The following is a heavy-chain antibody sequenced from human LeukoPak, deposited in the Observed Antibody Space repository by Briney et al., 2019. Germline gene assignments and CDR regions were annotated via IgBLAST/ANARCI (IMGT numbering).Heavy chain of an antibody. J-gene: IGHJ5*02. D-gene: IGHD2-2*03. V-gene: IGHV4-59*08. CDR3: ARHRGYCSSTSCSYNWFDP. CDR1: GGSISSYY. CDR2: IYYSGST. Sequence: SETLSLTCTVSGGSISSYYWTWIRQPPGKGLEWIGYIYYSGSTKYNPSLKSRVTMSVDTSKNRFFLKLSSVTAADTAVYYCARHRGYCSSTSCSYNWFDPWGQGTLVTVSS.